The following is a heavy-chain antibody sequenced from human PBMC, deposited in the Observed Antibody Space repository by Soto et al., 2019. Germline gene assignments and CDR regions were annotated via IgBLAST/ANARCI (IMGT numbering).Heavy chain of an antibody. V-gene: IGHV4-39*07. J-gene: IGHJ4*02. CDR2: IYYSGST. CDR3: ASLGYSSGGWDY. Sequence: SETLSLTCTVSGGSISSSSYYWGWIRQPPGKGLEWIGSIYYSGSTYYNPSLKSRVTISVDTSKNQFSLKLSSVTAADTAVYYCASLGYSSGGWDYWGQGTLVTVSS. CDR1: GGSISSSSYY. D-gene: IGHD6-19*01.